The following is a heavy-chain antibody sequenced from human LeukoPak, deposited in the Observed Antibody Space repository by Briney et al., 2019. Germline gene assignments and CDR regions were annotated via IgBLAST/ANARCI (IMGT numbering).Heavy chain of an antibody. D-gene: IGHD5-24*01. J-gene: IGHJ4*02. CDR2: IKQDGSEK. CDR3: ARVGGYNFGGYEFPLDY. V-gene: IGHV3-7*01. Sequence: GGSLRLSCAASGFTFSSYWMSWVRQAPGKGLEWVANIKQDGSEKYYVDSVKGRFTISRDNAKNSLYLQMNSLRAEDTAVYYCARVGGYNFGGYEFPLDYWGQGTLVTVSS. CDR1: GFTFSSYW.